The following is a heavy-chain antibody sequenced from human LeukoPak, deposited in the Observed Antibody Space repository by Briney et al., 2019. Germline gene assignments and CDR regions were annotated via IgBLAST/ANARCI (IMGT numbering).Heavy chain of an antibody. CDR1: GFTFSSYA. CDR2: ISGSGGST. Sequence: GGSLKLSCAASGFTFSSYAMSWVRQAPGKGLEWVSAISGSGGSTYCADSVKGRFTISRDNSKNTLYLQMNSLRAEDTAVYYCAKRSRLPYAYFDYWGQGTLVTVSS. V-gene: IGHV3-23*01. CDR3: AKRSRLPYAYFDY. J-gene: IGHJ4*02. D-gene: IGHD5-18*01.